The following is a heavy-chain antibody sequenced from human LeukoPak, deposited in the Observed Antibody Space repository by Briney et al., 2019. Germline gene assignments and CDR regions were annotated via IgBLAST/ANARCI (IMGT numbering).Heavy chain of an antibody. D-gene: IGHD4-17*01. Sequence: SVKVSCKFSEDSFTSYAISWVRQAPGQGLEWMGRIIPILNIANYAQKFQGRVTITADKSTSTAYMELSSLTSEDTAVYYCATYGDYEFAMDVWGQGTTVIVSS. CDR3: ATYGDYEFAMDV. CDR2: IIPILNIA. CDR1: EDSFTSYA. V-gene: IGHV1-69*04. J-gene: IGHJ6*02.